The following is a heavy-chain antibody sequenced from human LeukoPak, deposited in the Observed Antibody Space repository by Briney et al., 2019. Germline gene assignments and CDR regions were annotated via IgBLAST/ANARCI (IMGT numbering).Heavy chain of an antibody. J-gene: IGHJ4*02. CDR2: INWNGGST. Sequence: SGGSLRLSCAASGFTFDDYGMSWVRQAPGKGLEWVSGINWNGGSTGYADSVKGRFTISRDNAKNSLYLQMNSLRAEDTALYHCARGRGYCSGGSCYFDYWGQGTLVTVSS. CDR3: ARGRGYCSGGSCYFDY. D-gene: IGHD2-15*01. CDR1: GFTFDDYG. V-gene: IGHV3-20*01.